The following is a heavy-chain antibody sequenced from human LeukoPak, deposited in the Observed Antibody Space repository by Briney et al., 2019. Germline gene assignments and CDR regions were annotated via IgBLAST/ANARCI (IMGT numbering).Heavy chain of an antibody. CDR1: GFTFSSYG. Sequence: PGGSLRLSCAVSGFTFSSYGMHWVRQAPGKGLEWVAFIRYDGSNKYYADSVKGRFTISRDNSKNTLYLQMNSLRAEDTAVYYCAKTPSNLRPLDYRGRGTIIAVSP. D-gene: IGHD4-17*01. J-gene: IGHJ4*02. CDR3: AKTPSNLRPLDY. CDR2: IRYDGSNK. V-gene: IGHV3-30*02.